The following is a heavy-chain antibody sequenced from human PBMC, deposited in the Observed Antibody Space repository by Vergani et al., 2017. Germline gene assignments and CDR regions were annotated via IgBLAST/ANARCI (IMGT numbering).Heavy chain of an antibody. CDR2: IYYSGST. CDR3: ARALKLRYSPFGDYYYYGMDV. D-gene: IGHD3-9*01. J-gene: IGHJ6*02. V-gene: IGHV4-39*01. CDR1: GASIRSSNYY. Sequence: QLQLQESGPGLVKPSATLSLTCSVSGASIRSSNYYWGWIRQPPGKGLEWIASIYYSGSTYYTPSLKSRVTISVDTSKNQFSLKLSSVTAADTAVYFCARALKLRYSPFGDYYYYGMDVWGQGTTVTVSS.